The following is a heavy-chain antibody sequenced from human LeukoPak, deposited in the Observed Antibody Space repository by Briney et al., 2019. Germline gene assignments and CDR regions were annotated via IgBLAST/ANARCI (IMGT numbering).Heavy chain of an antibody. CDR3: AKDPYDSSGYYYVVNWFDP. V-gene: IGHV3-23*01. CDR2: ISGSGGST. Sequence: GGSLRLSCAASGFTFSSYAMSWVRQALGKGLEWVSAISGSGGSTYYADSVKGRFTISRDNSKNTLYLQMNSLRAEDTAVYYCAKDPYDSSGYYYVVNWFDPWGQGTLVTVSS. CDR1: GFTFSSYA. J-gene: IGHJ5*02. D-gene: IGHD3-22*01.